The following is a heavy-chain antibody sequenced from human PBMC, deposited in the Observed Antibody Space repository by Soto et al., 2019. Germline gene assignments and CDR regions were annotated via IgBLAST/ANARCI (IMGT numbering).Heavy chain of an antibody. CDR3: ARGVATVVTSYFDY. V-gene: IGHV4-34*01. D-gene: IGHD5-12*01. CDR2: INHSGST. Sequence: QVQLQQWGAGLLKPSETLSLTCAVYGGSFSAYYWSWIRQPPGKGLEWIGEINHSGSTNYNPSLKSRVTISVDTSKNQFSMKLSSVTAADTVVYYCARGVATVVTSYFDYWGQGTLVTVSS. J-gene: IGHJ4*02. CDR1: GGSFSAYY.